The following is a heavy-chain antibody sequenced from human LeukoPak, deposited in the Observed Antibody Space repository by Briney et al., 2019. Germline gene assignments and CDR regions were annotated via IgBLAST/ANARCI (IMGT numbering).Heavy chain of an antibody. J-gene: IGHJ4*02. CDR3: AREGYYDSSGYPYFDY. Sequence: SETLSLTCTVSGGSISSYYWSWIRQPPGKGLEWIGYIYYSGSTNYNPSLKSRVTISVDTSKDQFSLKLSSVTAADTAVYYCAREGYYDSSGYPYFDYWGQGTLVTVSS. D-gene: IGHD3-22*01. CDR2: IYYSGST. CDR1: GGSISSYY. V-gene: IGHV4-59*01.